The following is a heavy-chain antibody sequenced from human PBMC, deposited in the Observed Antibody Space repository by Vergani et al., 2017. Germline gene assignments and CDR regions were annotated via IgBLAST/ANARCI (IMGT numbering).Heavy chain of an antibody. CDR2: ISYDGSNK. V-gene: IGHV3-30-3*01. D-gene: IGHD3-9*01. J-gene: IGHJ4*02. Sequence: QVQLVESGGGVVQPGRSLRLSCAASGFTFSSYAMHWVRQAPGKGLEWVAVISYDGSNKYYADSVKGRFTISRDNSKNTLYLQMNSLRAEDTAVYYCANAGFSLTGYPFDYWGQGTLVTVSS. CDR3: ANAGFSLTGYPFDY. CDR1: GFTFSSYA.